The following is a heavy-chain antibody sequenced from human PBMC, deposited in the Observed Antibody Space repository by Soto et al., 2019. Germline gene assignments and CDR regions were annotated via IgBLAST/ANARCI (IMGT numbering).Heavy chain of an antibody. D-gene: IGHD2-21*02. CDR1: GFTFSSYS. J-gene: IGHJ4*02. V-gene: IGHV3-21*01. CDR3: ARAPEYCGGDCLRYYFDY. Sequence: GSLRLSCAASGFTFSSYSMNWVRQAPGKGLEWVSSISSSSSYIYYADSVKGRFTISRDNAKNSLYLQMNSLRAEDTAVYYCARAPEYCGGDCLRYYFDYWGQGTLVTVSS. CDR2: ISSSSSYI.